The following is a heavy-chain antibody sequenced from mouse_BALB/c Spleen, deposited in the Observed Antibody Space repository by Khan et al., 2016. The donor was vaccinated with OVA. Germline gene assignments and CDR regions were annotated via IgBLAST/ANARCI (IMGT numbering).Heavy chain of an antibody. J-gene: IGHJ3*01. CDR2: INPNNGGT. V-gene: IGHV1S81*02. CDR1: GYTFSSYY. D-gene: IGHD2-2*01. CDR3: TRSGYGSFAY. Sequence: QVQLQQSGAELVKPGASVKLSCKASGYTFSSYYMYWVKQRPGQGLEWIGEINPNNGGTNFYEKFKSKAALTVDKSSTTAYMQLSSLTSEDSAVYYCTRSGYGSFAYWGQGTLVTVST.